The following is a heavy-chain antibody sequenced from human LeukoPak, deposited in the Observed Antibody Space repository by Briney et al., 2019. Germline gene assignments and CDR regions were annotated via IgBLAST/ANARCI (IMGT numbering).Heavy chain of an antibody. D-gene: IGHD1-26*01. J-gene: IGHJ3*02. Sequence: ASVKVSCKASGYTFTSYYMHWVRQAPGQGLEWMGIINPSGGSTSYAQKFQGRVTITTDESTSTAYMELSSLRSEDTAVYYCARPKNSGSYYRYAFDIWGQGTMVTVSS. CDR2: INPSGGST. CDR3: ARPKNSGSYYRYAFDI. CDR1: GYTFTSYY. V-gene: IGHV1-46*01.